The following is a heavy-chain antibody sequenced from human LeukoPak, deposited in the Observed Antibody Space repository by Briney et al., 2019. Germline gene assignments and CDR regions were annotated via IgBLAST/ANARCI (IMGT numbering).Heavy chain of an antibody. CDR2: IYSSGST. CDR1: GGSISSYY. V-gene: IGHV4-4*07. J-gene: IGHJ6*03. D-gene: IGHD5-24*01. CDR3: ARSPRGATSRYYFYYYMDV. Sequence: SETLSLTCTVSGGSISSYYWSWIRQPAGKGLEWIGRIYSSGSTNYNPSLKSRVTMSVDTSKNQFFLKLRSVTAADTAVYYCARSPRGATSRYYFYYYMDVWDKGTTVTVSS.